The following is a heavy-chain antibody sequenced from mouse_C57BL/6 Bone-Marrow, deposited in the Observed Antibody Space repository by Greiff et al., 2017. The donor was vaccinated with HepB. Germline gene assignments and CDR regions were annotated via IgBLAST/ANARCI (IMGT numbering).Heavy chain of an antibody. V-gene: IGHV1-53*01. Sequence: VQLQQSGPELVKPGASVKLSCKASGYSFTSYYMNWVKQRPGQGLEWIGNINPSNGGTNYNEKVKSKATLTVDKSSSTAYMQLSSLTSEDSAVYYCATITTVVAYDYWGQGTTLTVSS. D-gene: IGHD1-1*01. CDR3: ATITTVVAYDY. CDR1: GYSFTSYY. J-gene: IGHJ2*01. CDR2: INPSNGGT.